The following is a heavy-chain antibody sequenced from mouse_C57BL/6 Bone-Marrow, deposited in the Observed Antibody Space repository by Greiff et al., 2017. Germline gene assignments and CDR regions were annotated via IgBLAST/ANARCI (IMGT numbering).Heavy chain of an antibody. V-gene: IGHV5-6*01. Sequence: EVQLVESGGDLVKPGGSLKLSCAASGFTFSSYGMSWVRQTPDKRLEWVATISSGGSYTYYPDSVKGRFTISRDNAKNTLYLQMSSLKSEDTAMYYCATSDVWGTGTTVTVSS. CDR1: GFTFSSYG. J-gene: IGHJ1*03. CDR2: ISSGGSYT. CDR3: ATSDV.